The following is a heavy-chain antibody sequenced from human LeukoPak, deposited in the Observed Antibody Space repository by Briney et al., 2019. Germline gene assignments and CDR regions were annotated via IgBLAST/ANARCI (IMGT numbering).Heavy chain of an antibody. CDR2: ISSSSSYI. Sequence: GGSLRLSCAASGFTFSSYEMNWVRQAPGKGLEWVSSISSSSSYIYYADSVKGRFTISRGNAKNSLYLQMNSLRAEDTAVYYCASSVSSSWPYYYYYMDVWGKGTTVTVSS. CDR1: GFTFSSYE. V-gene: IGHV3-21*01. CDR3: ASSVSSSWPYYYYYMDV. J-gene: IGHJ6*03. D-gene: IGHD6-13*01.